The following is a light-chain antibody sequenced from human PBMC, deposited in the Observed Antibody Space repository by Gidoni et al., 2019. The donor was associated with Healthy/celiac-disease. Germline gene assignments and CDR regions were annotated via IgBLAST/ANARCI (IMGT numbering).Light chain of an antibody. V-gene: IGKV1-5*03. CDR1: QSIISR. CDR3: QQYNSYSIT. J-gene: IGKJ5*01. CDR2: KAS. Sequence: DIQMTQSPSTLSASVGDRVTITCRASQSIISRLAWYQQKPGKAPTLQIYKASRLESGVPSRFSGSGSGTEFTLTISSLQPDDFATYYCQQYNSYSITFGQGTRLEIK.